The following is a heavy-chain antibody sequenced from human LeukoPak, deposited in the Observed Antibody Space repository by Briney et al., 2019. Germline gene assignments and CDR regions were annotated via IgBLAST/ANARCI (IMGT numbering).Heavy chain of an antibody. CDR3: ARGTSSGWFSDAFDI. CDR2: IGTAGDT. D-gene: IGHD6-19*01. CDR1: GFTFSIYD. J-gene: IGHJ3*02. Sequence: PGGSLRLSCAASGFTFSIYDMHWVRHATGKGLEWVSAIGTAGDTYYPGSVKGRFTISRENAMNSLYLQMNSLRAGDTAVYYCARGTSSGWFSDAFDIWGQGTMVTVSS. V-gene: IGHV3-13*01.